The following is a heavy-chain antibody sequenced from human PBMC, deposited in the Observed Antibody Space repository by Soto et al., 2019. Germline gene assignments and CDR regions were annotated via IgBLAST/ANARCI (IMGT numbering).Heavy chain of an antibody. CDR1: GGSISSYY. D-gene: IGHD6-6*01. Sequence: QVQLQESGPGLVKPSETLSLTCTVSGGSISSYYWSWIRQPPGKGLEWIGYIHYSGSANYNPSLKSRVTMSVDTSENQFSPKLSSVTAADTALYYCASGRSSSRFWGQGTLVTVSS. V-gene: IGHV4-59*01. CDR3: ASGRSSSRF. CDR2: IHYSGSA. J-gene: IGHJ4*02.